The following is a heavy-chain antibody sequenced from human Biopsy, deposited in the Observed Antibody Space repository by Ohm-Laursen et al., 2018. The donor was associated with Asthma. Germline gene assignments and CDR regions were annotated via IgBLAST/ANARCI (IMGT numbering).Heavy chain of an antibody. V-gene: IGHV1-18*01. CDR2: ISVYNGNT. Sequence: VSSVKVSCKPSGYTFNSAGITWVRQAPGQGLEWMGWISVYNGNTKVAQKLQDRVTTITGTSTSTAYMELRSLRSDDTAVYFCARAVDYSHYYGIDVWGQGTTVTVS. D-gene: IGHD3-10*01. CDR1: GYTFNSAG. J-gene: IGHJ6*02. CDR3: ARAVDYSHYYGIDV.